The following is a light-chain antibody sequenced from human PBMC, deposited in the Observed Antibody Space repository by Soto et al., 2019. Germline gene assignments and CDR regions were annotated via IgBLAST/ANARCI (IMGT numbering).Light chain of an antibody. Sequence: QSALTQPASVSRSPGQSITICCTGTSSDIGRYKFVSWFQQHPGKAPKRMIFEGTNRPSGVSNRFSGSKSGNTASLTISGLQAEDVAIYFCNSSTYTNTLLIFGGGTKLTVL. CDR2: EGT. J-gene: IGLJ2*01. CDR3: NSSTYTNTLLI. V-gene: IGLV2-14*01. CDR1: SSDIGRYKF.